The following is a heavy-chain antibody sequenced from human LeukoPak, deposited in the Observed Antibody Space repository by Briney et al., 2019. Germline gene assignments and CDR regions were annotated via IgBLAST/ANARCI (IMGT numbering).Heavy chain of an antibody. V-gene: IGHV1-69*13. D-gene: IGHD6-6*01. CDR2: IIPIFGTA. Sequence: SVKVSCTASGGTFSSYGISWVRQAPGQGLEWMGGIIPIFGTANYAQKFQGRVTITADESTSTAYMELSSLRSEDTAVYYCARLDEYSSSSRYYGMDVWGQGTTVTVSS. CDR1: GGTFSSYG. J-gene: IGHJ6*02. CDR3: ARLDEYSSSSRYYGMDV.